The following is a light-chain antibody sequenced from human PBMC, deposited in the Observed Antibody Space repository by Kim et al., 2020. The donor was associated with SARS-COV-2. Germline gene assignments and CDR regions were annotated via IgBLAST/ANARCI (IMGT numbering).Light chain of an antibody. CDR3: QAWDSSTVV. Sequence: YELTQPPSVSVSPGQTASITCSGDKLGDKYACWYQQKPGQSPVLVIYQDSKRPSGIPERFSGSNSGNTATLTISGTQAMDEADYYCQAWDSSTVVFGTGTKVTVL. CDR1: KLGDKY. CDR2: QDS. J-gene: IGLJ1*01. V-gene: IGLV3-1*01.